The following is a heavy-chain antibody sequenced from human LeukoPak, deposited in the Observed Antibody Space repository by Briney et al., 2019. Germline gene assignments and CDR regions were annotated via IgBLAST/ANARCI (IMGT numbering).Heavy chain of an antibody. CDR2: INPNSGGT. CDR1: GYTFTGYY. D-gene: IGHD3-10*01. CDR3: ASSMVRGNGYWFDP. Sequence: ASVKVSCKASGYTFTGYYMHWVRQAPGQGLEWMGWINPNSGGTNYAQKFQGRVTMTRDTSISTAYMELSRLRSDDTAVYYCASSMVRGNGYWFDPWGQGTLVTVSS. J-gene: IGHJ5*02. V-gene: IGHV1-2*02.